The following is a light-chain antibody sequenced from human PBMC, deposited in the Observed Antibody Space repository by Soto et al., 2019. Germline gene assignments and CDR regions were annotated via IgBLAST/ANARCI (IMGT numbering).Light chain of an antibody. CDR3: QHYNSLPHT. J-gene: IGKJ2*01. CDR2: DAS. V-gene: IGKV1-33*01. Sequence: DIQITQSPSSLSASVGDSVTITCQASQDIDNSLNWYQQKPGKAPNLLIYDASNLETGVASRFSGSGSGTDLTFTSRSLQPEDIATYWCQHYNSLPHTFGQGTKLEI. CDR1: QDIDNS.